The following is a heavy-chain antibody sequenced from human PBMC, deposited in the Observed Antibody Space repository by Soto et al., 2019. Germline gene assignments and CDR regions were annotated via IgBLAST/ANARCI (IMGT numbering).Heavy chain of an antibody. CDR1: GHTFPSSN. CDR2: INPSGDST. Sequence: VSVNVSCPIKTSGHTFPSSNVHWVRQAPGQGLAGMGIINPSGDSTTYAQNFQGRVSMTRDSSTTTVYMEWSSLRSEDRAEYWCARDAWGPEY. D-gene: IGHD7-27*01. V-gene: IGHV1-46*01. CDR3: ARDAWGPEY. J-gene: IGHJ1*01.